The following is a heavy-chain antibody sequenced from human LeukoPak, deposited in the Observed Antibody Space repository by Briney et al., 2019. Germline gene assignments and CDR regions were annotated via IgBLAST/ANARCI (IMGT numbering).Heavy chain of an antibody. D-gene: IGHD2-15*01. CDR1: GFTFSNYW. V-gene: IGHV3-74*01. CDR3: AKNGDRGAYCTGGTCYPYFYYYMDV. CDR2: ISDAGAHT. Sequence: GGSLRLSCAASGFTFSNYWMHWVRQAPGKGLVWVSRISDAGAHTFYADSVKGRFAMSRDNAKNTLYLQMNSLRAEDTAIYYCAKNGDRGAYCTGGTCYPYFYYYMDVWGKGTTVTI. J-gene: IGHJ6*03.